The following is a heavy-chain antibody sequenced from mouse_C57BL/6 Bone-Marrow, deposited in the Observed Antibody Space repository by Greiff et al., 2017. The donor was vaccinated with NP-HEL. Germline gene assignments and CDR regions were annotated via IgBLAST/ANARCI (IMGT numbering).Heavy chain of an antibody. Sequence: QVQLQQPGAELVMPGASVKLSCKASGYTFTSYWMHWVKQRPGQGLEWIGEIDPSDSYTNYNQKFKGKSTLTVDKSSSTAYMQLSSLTSEDSAVYYWARSASTVVAPYFDYWGQGTTLTVSS. CDR2: IDPSDSYT. CDR3: ARSASTVVAPYFDY. CDR1: GYTFTSYW. D-gene: IGHD1-1*01. V-gene: IGHV1-69*01. J-gene: IGHJ2*01.